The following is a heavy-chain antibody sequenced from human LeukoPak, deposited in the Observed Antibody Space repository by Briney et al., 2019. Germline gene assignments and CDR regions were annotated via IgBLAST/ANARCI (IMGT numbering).Heavy chain of an antibody. CDR1: GYTFTGYY. V-gene: IGHV1-2*02. D-gene: IGHD2-2*01. CDR2: INPHSGGK. J-gene: IGHJ4*02. CDR3: ARDVGEYCSSTNCYASHY. Sequence: ASVKVSCKASGYTFTGYYIHWVRQAPGQGLEWMGWINPHSGGKNYAQKFQGGVTMTRDTSITTAYMELSSLRSDDTAVYYCARDVGEYCSSTNCYASHYWGQGPLVTVSS.